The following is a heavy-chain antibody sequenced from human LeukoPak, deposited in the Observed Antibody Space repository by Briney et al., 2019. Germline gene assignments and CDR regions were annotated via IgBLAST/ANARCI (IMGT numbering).Heavy chain of an antibody. D-gene: IGHD2-21*01. J-gene: IGHJ4*02. CDR2: IRYDGSNK. CDR1: GFTFSNYA. V-gene: IGHV3-30*02. CDR3: AKRSLLWCNFDY. Sequence: PGGSLRLSCAASGFTFSNYAMHWVRQAPGKGLEWVAFIRYDGSNKYYADSVKGRFTISRDNSKNTLYLQMNSLRAEDTAVYYCAKRSLLWCNFDYWGQGPLVTVSS.